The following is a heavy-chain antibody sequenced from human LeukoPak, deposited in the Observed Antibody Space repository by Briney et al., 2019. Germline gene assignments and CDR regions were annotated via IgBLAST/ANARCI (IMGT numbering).Heavy chain of an antibody. CDR3: AKGVVDGSFDY. V-gene: IGHV3-48*01. CDR1: GFTFSSYS. CDR2: ISSSSSTI. Sequence: GGSLRLSCAASGFTFSSYSMNWVRQAPGKGLEWVSYISSSSSTIYYADSVKGRFTISRDNAKNSLYLQMNSLRAEDTAVYYCAKGVVDGSFDYWGQGTLVTVSS. D-gene: IGHD2-2*01. J-gene: IGHJ4*02.